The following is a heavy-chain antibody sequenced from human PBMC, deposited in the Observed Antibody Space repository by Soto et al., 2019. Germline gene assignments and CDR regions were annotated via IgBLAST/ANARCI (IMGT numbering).Heavy chain of an antibody. CDR3: AREPVI. V-gene: IGHV4-30-4*01. Sequence: SETLCLTSSVSDAYRVSGEHYWSWIRQAPGKGLEWIGHIYYTGITDYNPSLKSRVTISVDTSKNQFSLKLSSVTAADTAVYYCAREPVIWGQGTQVTSPQ. CDR2: IYYTGIT. J-gene: IGHJ4*02. D-gene: IGHD3-10*01. CDR1: DAYRVSGEHY.